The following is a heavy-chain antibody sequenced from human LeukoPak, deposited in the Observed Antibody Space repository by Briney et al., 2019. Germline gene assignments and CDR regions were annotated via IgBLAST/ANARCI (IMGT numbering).Heavy chain of an antibody. CDR3: ASWNYEHRSGWYYLEN. CDR2: VNDDGNCK. CDR1: GFTLRSFW. J-gene: IGHJ4*02. V-gene: IGHV3-74*01. D-gene: IGHD6-19*01. Sequence: GGSLRLSCAASGFTLRSFWMHWVRQAPGKGLVWVSNVNDDGNCKTSADSVKGRINISRDNAKNSLYLQMNSLRAEDTAVYYCASWNYEHRSGWYYLENWGQGTLVTVSS.